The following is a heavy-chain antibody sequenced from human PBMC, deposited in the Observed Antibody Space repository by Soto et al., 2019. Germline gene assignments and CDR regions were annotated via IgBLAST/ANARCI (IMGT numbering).Heavy chain of an antibody. CDR3: ARRPILYKLSCSGGRGYSAFDL. CDR2: IIPIFDTT. Sequence: QVQLVQSGAEVKKPGSSVKVSCKASVGTISSYAFNWVRQAPGHGLEWMGGIIPIFDTTHYAQKFQGRVTISADESASTADTELSSQRSEDTAVYYCARRPILYKLSCSGGRGYSAFDLWGQGAMVTVSS. J-gene: IGHJ3*01. V-gene: IGHV1-69*12. CDR1: VGTISSYA. D-gene: IGHD2-15*01.